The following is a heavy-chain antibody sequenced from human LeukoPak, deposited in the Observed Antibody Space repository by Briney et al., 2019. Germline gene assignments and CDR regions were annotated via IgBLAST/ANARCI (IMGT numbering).Heavy chain of an antibody. CDR2: IWYDGTNK. CDR3: ARVTFSSSWYYFDY. V-gene: IGHV3-33*01. D-gene: IGHD6-13*01. Sequence: PGRSLRLSCAASGFTFSSYGMHCVRQAPGKGLVWGAIIWYDGTNKYYAASVKGRFTISRDNSKNTLYLQMNSLRAEDTAVYYCARVTFSSSWYYFDYWGQGTLVTVSS. J-gene: IGHJ4*02. CDR1: GFTFSSYG.